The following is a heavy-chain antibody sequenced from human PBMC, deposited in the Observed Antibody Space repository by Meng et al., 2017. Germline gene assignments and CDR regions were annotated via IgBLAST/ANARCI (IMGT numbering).Heavy chain of an antibody. Sequence: SETLSLTCTVSGGSISRYYWSWIRQPPGKGLEWIGYIYYSGSTNYNPSLKSRVTISVDTSKNQFSLKLSSVTAADTAVYYCAREVDDSSGYYFDYWGQGTLVTVSS. J-gene: IGHJ4*02. CDR1: GGSISRYY. CDR2: IYYSGST. D-gene: IGHD3-22*01. V-gene: IGHV4-59*01. CDR3: AREVDDSSGYYFDY.